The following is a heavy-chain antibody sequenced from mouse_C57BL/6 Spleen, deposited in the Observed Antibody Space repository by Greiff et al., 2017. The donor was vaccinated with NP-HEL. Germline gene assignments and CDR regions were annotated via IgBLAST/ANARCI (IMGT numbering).Heavy chain of an antibody. CDR1: GYTFTSYD. D-gene: IGHD2-3*01. Sequence: VQLQQSGPELVKPGASVKLSCKASGYTFTSYDINWVKQRPGQGLEWIGWIYPRDGSTKYNEKFKGKATLTVDTSSSTAYMERHSLTSEDSAVFFCARRDDGYYVPYYFDYWSQGTTLTVSS. J-gene: IGHJ2*01. V-gene: IGHV1-85*01. CDR3: ARRDDGYYVPYYFDY. CDR2: IYPRDGST.